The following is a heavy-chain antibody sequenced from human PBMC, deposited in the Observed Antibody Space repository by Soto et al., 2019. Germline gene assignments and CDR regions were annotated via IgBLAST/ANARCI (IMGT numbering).Heavy chain of an antibody. V-gene: IGHV4-39*01. D-gene: IGHD6-6*01. J-gene: IGHJ5*02. Sequence: SETLSLTCTVSGGSISSSSYYWGWIRQPPGKGLEWIGSIYYSGSTYYNPSLKSRVTISVDTSKNQFSLKLSSVTAADTAVYYCARHSSIAARTPSNWFDPWGQGTLVTV. CDR2: IYYSGST. CDR1: GGSISSSSYY. CDR3: ARHSSIAARTPSNWFDP.